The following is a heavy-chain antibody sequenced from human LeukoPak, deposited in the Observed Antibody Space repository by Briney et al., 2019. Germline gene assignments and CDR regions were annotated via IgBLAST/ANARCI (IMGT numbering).Heavy chain of an antibody. V-gene: IGHV3-66*01. CDR3: ARDRGGSGSFDY. Sequence: PGGSLRLSCAASRFTVSSNYMSWVRQAPGKGLEWVSVIYSGGNTYYADSVKGRFTISRDNSKNTLYLQMNSLRAEDTAAYYCARDRGGSGSFDYWGRGTLVTVSS. CDR2: IYSGGNT. CDR1: RFTVSSNY. J-gene: IGHJ4*02. D-gene: IGHD3-10*01.